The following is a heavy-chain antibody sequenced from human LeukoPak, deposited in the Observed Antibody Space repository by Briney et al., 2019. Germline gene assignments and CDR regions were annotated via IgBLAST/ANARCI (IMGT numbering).Heavy chain of an antibody. Sequence: SETLSLTCTVSNGSISNYYWSWIRQPPGKGLEWIGYIYYSGSTNYNPSLKSRVTFSLDTSKNQFSLWLKSATAADTAVYYCARDDLDNDGDSGFDYWGQGILVTVSS. CDR2: IYYSGST. J-gene: IGHJ4*02. V-gene: IGHV4-59*01. CDR3: ARDDLDNDGDSGFDY. D-gene: IGHD2-21*02. CDR1: NGSISNYY.